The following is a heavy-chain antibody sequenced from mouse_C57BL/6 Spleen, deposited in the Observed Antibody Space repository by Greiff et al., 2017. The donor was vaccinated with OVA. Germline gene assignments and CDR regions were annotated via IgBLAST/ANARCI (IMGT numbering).Heavy chain of an antibody. CDR3: TTGRYDGYLYYAMDY. CDR1: GFTFSDAW. J-gene: IGHJ4*01. D-gene: IGHD2-3*01. V-gene: IGHV6-6*01. CDR2: IRNKANNHAT. Sequence: EVMLVESGGGLVQPGGSMKLSCAASGFTFSDAWMDWVRQSPEQGLEWVAEIRNKANNHATYYAESVKGRFTISRADSKSSVYLQMNSLRAEDTGIYYCTTGRYDGYLYYAMDYWGQGTSVTVSS.